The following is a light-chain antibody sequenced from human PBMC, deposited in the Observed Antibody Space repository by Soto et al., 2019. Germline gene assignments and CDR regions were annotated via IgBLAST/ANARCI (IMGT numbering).Light chain of an antibody. Sequence: QSALTQPASVSGSLGQSITISCTGTSSDLGGTSVSWYVSWYQQHPGKVPKLMIYDDDDRPSGVSNRFSGSKSGNTASLTISGRQAEDEADYYCSSYANTRTVVFGGGTKLTVL. CDR3: SSYANTRTVV. CDR2: DDD. V-gene: IGLV2-14*03. CDR1: SSDLGGTSVSWY. J-gene: IGLJ3*02.